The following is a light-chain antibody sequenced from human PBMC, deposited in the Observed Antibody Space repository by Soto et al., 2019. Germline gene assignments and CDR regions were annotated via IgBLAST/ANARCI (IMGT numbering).Light chain of an antibody. J-gene: IGKJ1*01. V-gene: IGKV3-20*01. Sequence: EIMLTQSPGTLSLSPGERATLSCRASQSVSSSYLAWYQQKPGQAPRLLIYGASNRATGIPDRFSGSGSGTDFTLTISRLEPKDFAVYYCQQYGSSPPTFGQGTKVDIK. CDR3: QQYGSSPPT. CDR2: GAS. CDR1: QSVSSSY.